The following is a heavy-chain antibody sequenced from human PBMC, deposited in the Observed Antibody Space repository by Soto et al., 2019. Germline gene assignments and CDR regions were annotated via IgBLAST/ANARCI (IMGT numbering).Heavy chain of an antibody. CDR2: IVVGSGNT. CDR1: GFTFTSSA. CDR3: AAGSTVTAYYFAS. Sequence: ASVKVSCKASGFTFTSSAVQWVRQARGQRLEWIGWIVVGSGNTNYAQKFQERVTITRDMSTSTAYMELSSLRSEDTAVYYCAAGSTVTAYYFASWGQGTLVTVSS. V-gene: IGHV1-58*01. J-gene: IGHJ4*02. D-gene: IGHD4-17*01.